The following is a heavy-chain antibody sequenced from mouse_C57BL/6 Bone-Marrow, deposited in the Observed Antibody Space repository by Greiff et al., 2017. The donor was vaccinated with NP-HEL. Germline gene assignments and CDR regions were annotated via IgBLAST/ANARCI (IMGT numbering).Heavy chain of an antibody. CDR1: GYTFTSYW. Sequence: VQVVESGAELVKPGASVKLSCKASGYTFTSYWMHWVKQRPGQGLEWIGMIHPNSGSTNYNEKFKSKATLTVDKSSSTAYMQLSSLTSEDSAVYYCASTMPPTGFAYWGQGTLVTVSA. CDR2: IHPNSGST. D-gene: IGHD2-1*01. J-gene: IGHJ3*01. CDR3: ASTMPPTGFAY. V-gene: IGHV1-64*01.